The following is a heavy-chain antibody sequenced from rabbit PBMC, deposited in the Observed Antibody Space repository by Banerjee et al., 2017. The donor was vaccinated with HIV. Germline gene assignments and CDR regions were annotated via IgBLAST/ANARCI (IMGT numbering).Heavy chain of an antibody. CDR1: GFSVSSSYY. V-gene: IGHV1S40*01. J-gene: IGHJ4*01. CDR3: ARDNGNSWTYDNNL. CDR2: IYTGSGSA. Sequence: QSLEESGGDLVKPGASLTLTCTASGFSVSSSYYMCWVRQAPGKGLEWIACIYTGSGSALYVSWAKGRFTISKTSSTTVTLQMTSLTAADTATYFCARDNGNSWTYDNNLWGQGTLVTVS. D-gene: IGHD8-1*01.